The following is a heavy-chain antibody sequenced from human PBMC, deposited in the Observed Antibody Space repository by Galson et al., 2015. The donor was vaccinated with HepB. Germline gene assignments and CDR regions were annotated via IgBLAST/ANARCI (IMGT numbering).Heavy chain of an antibody. CDR1: GFTFSSYA. D-gene: IGHD3-22*01. V-gene: IGHV3-64D*06. CDR3: VKDSGSWKETVVI. J-gene: IGHJ4*02. Sequence: SLRLSCAASGFTFSSYAMRWVRQAPGKGLEYVSAISSNGGSTYYADYVKGRFTITRDNSKNTLYLQMSSLRSEDTAVYYCVKDSGSWKETVVIWGQGTLVTVSS. CDR2: ISSNGGST.